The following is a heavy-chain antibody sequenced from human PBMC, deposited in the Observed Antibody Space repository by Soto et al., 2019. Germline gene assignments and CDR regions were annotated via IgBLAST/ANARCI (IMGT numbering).Heavy chain of an antibody. Sequence: QTVGSLRLSCAVSGFTFSSFPMSWVRQAPGKGLEWVSSVSSSGVVTHYADSVKGRFTISRDNSKNTVYLQMNSLRAEDTALYYCTKRGYCSGGICYAFDYWGQGTLATVSS. D-gene: IGHD2-15*01. V-gene: IGHV3-23*01. CDR2: VSSSGVVT. J-gene: IGHJ4*02. CDR1: GFTFSSFP. CDR3: TKRGYCSGGICYAFDY.